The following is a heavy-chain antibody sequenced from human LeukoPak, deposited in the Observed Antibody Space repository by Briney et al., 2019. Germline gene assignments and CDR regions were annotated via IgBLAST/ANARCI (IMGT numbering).Heavy chain of an antibody. CDR3: AKRVPYSSDWYYLDY. CDR1: GFTFSTYA. D-gene: IGHD6-19*01. Sequence: PEGSLRLSCAASGFTFSTYAMSWVRQAAGKGLEWVSVISGNGGTTYYADSVKGRFTISRDNSKNTLYLQMNTLRAEDTAVYYCAKRVPYSSDWYYLDYWGQGTLVTVSS. J-gene: IGHJ4*02. V-gene: IGHV3-23*01. CDR2: ISGNGGTT.